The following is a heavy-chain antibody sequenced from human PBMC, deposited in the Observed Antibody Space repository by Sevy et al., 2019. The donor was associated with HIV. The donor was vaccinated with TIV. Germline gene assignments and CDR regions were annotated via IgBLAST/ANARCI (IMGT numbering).Heavy chain of an antibody. CDR3: ARLTGIAAAGTGFDP. J-gene: IGHJ5*02. D-gene: IGHD6-13*01. CDR2: IYYSGST. CDR1: GGSISSSSYY. Sequence: SETLSLTCTVSGGSISSSSYYWGWIRQPPGKGLEWIGSIYYSGSTYYNPSLQSRVTISVDTSKNQFSLKLSSVTAADTAVYYCARLTGIAAAGTGFDPWGQGTLVTVSS. V-gene: IGHV4-39*01.